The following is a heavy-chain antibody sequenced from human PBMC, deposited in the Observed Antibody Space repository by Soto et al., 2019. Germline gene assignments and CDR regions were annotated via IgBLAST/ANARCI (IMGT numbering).Heavy chain of an antibody. CDR1: GFTVSSNY. J-gene: IGHJ6*02. CDR2: IYSGGST. CDR3: GRDLATTGGGYYYGMDV. D-gene: IGHD4-17*01. Sequence: GGSLRLSCAASGFTVSSNYMSWVRQAPGKGLEWVSVIYSGGSTYYADSVKGRFTISRDNSKNTLYLQMNSLRAEDTAVYYCGRDLATTGGGYYYGMDVWGQGTTVTVSS. V-gene: IGHV3-53*01.